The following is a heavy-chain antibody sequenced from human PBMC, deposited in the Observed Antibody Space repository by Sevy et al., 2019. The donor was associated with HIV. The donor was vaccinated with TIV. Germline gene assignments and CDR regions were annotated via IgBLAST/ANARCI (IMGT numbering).Heavy chain of an antibody. D-gene: IGHD6-13*01. J-gene: IGHJ4*02. Sequence: GGSLRLSCAASGFSFRSYGMHWVRQAPGKGLEWVAVIRFDGSNKHYADSVKGRFTISRDYSTNTLNLQMNSLRTEDTAVYYGANVHEKSSSWYPPDHWGQGTLVTVS. CDR3: ANVHEKSSSWYPPDH. CDR1: GFSFRSYG. CDR2: IRFDGSNK. V-gene: IGHV3-30*02.